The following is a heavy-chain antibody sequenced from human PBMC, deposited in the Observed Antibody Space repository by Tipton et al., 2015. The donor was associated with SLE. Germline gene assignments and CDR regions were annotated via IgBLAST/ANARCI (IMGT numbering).Heavy chain of an antibody. CDR1: GFTFSSYA. V-gene: IGHV3-30-3*01. CDR3: ARGAPNYYDSSGYYSFDY. Sequence: QLVQSGGGVVQPGRSLRLSCAASGFTFSSYAMHWVRQAPGKGLEWVAVISYDGSNKYYADSVKGRFTISRDNSKNTLYLQMNSLRAEDTAVYYCARGAPNYYDSSGYYSFDYWGQGTLVTVSS. CDR2: ISYDGSNK. J-gene: IGHJ4*02. D-gene: IGHD3-22*01.